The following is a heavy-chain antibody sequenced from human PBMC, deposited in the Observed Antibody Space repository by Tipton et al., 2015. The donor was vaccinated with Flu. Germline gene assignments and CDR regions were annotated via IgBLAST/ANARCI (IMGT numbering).Heavy chain of an antibody. CDR3: TRVLYGSGFGAFDI. V-gene: IGHV3-48*03. Sequence: SLRLSCAASGFTFSSFEMNWVRQAPGKGLEWVAYISSSGFAMYYAESMKGRFTISRDNAKNSLYLQMNSLRDEDTAVYYCTRVLYGSGFGAFDIWGLGTVVTVSS. CDR2: ISSSGFAM. CDR1: GFTFSSFE. J-gene: IGHJ3*02. D-gene: IGHD3-10*01.